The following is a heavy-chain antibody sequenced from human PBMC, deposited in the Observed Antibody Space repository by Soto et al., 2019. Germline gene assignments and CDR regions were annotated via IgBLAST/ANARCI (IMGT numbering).Heavy chain of an antibody. CDR1: GGSISSGGYY. CDR2: IYYSGST. J-gene: IGHJ6*02. Sequence: LSLTCTVSGGSISSGGYYWSWIRQHPGKGLEWIGYIYYSGSTYYNPSLKSRVTISVDTSKNQFSLKLSSVTAADTAVYYCARAFGSGSYYNDYYYYGMDVWGQGTTVTVSS. V-gene: IGHV4-31*03. CDR3: ARAFGSGSYYNDYYYYGMDV. D-gene: IGHD3-10*01.